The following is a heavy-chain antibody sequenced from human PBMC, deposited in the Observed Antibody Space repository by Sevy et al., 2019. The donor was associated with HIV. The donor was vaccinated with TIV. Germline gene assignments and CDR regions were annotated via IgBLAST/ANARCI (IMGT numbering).Heavy chain of an antibody. J-gene: IGHJ4*02. Sequence: GGSLRLSCAASGFTFSSYSMNWVRQAPGKGLEWVSSISSSSSYIYYADSVKGRFTISRDNAKNSLYLQMNSLRAEDTAVYYCARVLRIGDYPFDYWGLGTLVTVSS. V-gene: IGHV3-21*01. CDR2: ISSSSSYI. CDR3: ARVLRIGDYPFDY. D-gene: IGHD4-17*01. CDR1: GFTFSSYS.